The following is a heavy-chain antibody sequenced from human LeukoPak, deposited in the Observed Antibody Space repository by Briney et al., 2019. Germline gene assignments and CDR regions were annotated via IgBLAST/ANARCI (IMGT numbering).Heavy chain of an antibody. Sequence: SVKVSCKASGGTFSSYAISWVRQAPGQGLEWMGRIIPIFGTANYAQKFQGRVTITADESTSTAYMELSSLRSEDTAVYYCARGGFYCSSTSCLPNWFDPWGQGTLVTVSS. D-gene: IGHD2-2*01. J-gene: IGHJ5*02. CDR1: GGTFSSYA. CDR3: ARGGFYCSSTSCLPNWFDP. CDR2: IIPIFGTA. V-gene: IGHV1-69*15.